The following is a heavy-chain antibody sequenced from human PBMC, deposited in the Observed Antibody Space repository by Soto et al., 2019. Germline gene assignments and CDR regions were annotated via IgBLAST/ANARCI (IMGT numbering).Heavy chain of an antibody. Sequence: RASVKVSCKASGGTFSNHAISWVRQAPGQGREWVGGIIPMFPTADYAQRFQGRVTITADDSTTIVYMELSGLRSEDTAMYYCARDDATYCGGDCYRYFYYGMDVWGQGTTVTVSS. J-gene: IGHJ6*02. CDR1: GGTFSNHA. CDR2: IIPMFPTA. V-gene: IGHV1-69*13. D-gene: IGHD2-21*02. CDR3: ARDDATYCGGDCYRYFYYGMDV.